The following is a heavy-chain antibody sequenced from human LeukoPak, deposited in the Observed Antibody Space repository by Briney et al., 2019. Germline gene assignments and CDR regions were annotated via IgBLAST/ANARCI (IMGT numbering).Heavy chain of an antibody. Sequence: SETLSLTCTVSGGSISSYYWSWIRQPPGKGLEWIGYIYYSGSTNYNPSLKSRVTISVDTSKNQFSLKLSSVTAADTAVYYCARVEGSSWYLDYWGQGTLVTVSS. D-gene: IGHD6-13*01. CDR1: GGSISSYY. CDR2: IYYSGST. CDR3: ARVEGSSWYLDY. J-gene: IGHJ4*02. V-gene: IGHV4-59*12.